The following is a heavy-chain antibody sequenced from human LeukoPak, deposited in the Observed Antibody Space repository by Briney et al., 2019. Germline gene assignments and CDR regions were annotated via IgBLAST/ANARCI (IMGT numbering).Heavy chain of an antibody. CDR2: ISGSGGST. Sequence: PGGSLRLSRAASGFTFSSYAMSWVRQAPGKGLEWVSAISGSGGSTYYADSVKGRFTISRDNSKNTLYLQMNSLRAEDTAVYYCAKSGPRYCSGGSCRGGYWGQGTLVTVSS. J-gene: IGHJ4*02. CDR1: GFTFSSYA. D-gene: IGHD2-15*01. CDR3: AKSGPRYCSGGSCRGGY. V-gene: IGHV3-23*01.